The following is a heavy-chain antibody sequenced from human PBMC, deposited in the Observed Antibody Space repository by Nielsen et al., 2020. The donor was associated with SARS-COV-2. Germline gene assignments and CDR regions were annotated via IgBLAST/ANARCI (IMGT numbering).Heavy chain of an antibody. D-gene: IGHD6-19*01. CDR3: ARDTRTGWSLDY. Sequence: GGSLRLSCAASGFTFNTYELNWVRQAPGKGLERVSYISSSGSIIHYADSVKGRFTISRDNAKNSLYLQMNSLRAEDTAVYYCARDTRTGWSLDYWGQGTLVTVSS. CDR1: GFTFNTYE. J-gene: IGHJ4*02. V-gene: IGHV3-48*03. CDR2: ISSSGSII.